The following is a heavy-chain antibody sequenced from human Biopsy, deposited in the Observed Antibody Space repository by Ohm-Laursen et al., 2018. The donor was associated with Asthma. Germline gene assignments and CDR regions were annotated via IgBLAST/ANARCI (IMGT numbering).Heavy chain of an antibody. CDR2: MYHSGSP. V-gene: IGHV4-39*01. CDR3: VRHQYSSSWSTFDY. J-gene: IGHJ4*02. Sequence: GTLSLTCTVSGGSITSSSYYWGWIRQPPGKGMEWIGRMYHSGSPYYHPPLKSRATISVDTSKNRLSLKMSPMTAADTAVYFCVRHQYSSSWSTFDYWGQGALVTVSS. D-gene: IGHD3-22*01. CDR1: GGSITSSSYY.